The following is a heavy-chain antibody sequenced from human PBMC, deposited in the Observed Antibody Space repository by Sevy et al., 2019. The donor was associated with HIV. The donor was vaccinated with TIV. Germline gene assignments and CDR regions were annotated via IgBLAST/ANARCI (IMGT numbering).Heavy chain of an antibody. V-gene: IGHV3-23*01. CDR1: GFTFSSFA. Sequence: GGSLRLSCAASGFTFSSFAMSWVRHIPGKGLEWVSTINGRGGSAYYADSVKGRFNLSRDNSNNTVFLQMNRLRDEDTAVYYCARPTPRIAPSSAAFFDYWGQGTLVTVSS. CDR2: INGRGGSA. D-gene: IGHD1-26*01. J-gene: IGHJ4*02. CDR3: ARPTPRIAPSSAAFFDY.